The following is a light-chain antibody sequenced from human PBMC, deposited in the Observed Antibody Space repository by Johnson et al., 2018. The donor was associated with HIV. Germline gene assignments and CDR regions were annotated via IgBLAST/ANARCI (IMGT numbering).Light chain of an antibody. CDR3: GTWDSSLSAGV. Sequence: QSVLTQPPSVSAAPGQKVTISCSGSSSNIGNSYVSWYQQLPGTAPKLLIYDHNKRPSGIPDRFSGSKSGTSATLGITGLQTGDEADYYCGTWDSSLSAGVFGTGTKVTVL. V-gene: IGLV1-51*01. CDR1: SSNIGNSY. CDR2: DHN. J-gene: IGLJ1*01.